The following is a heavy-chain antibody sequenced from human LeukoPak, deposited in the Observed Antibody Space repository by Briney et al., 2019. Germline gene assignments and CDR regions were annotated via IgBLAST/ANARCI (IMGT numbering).Heavy chain of an antibody. D-gene: IGHD4-23*01. Sequence: GGSLRLSCAASGFTFSSYWMHWVRHAPGKGLVWVSRINSDGSSTSYADSVKGRFTISRDNAKNTLYLQMNSLRAEDTAVYYCARVVKGTVEGRDYWGQGTLVTVSS. CDR1: GFTFSSYW. J-gene: IGHJ4*02. V-gene: IGHV3-74*01. CDR2: INSDGSST. CDR3: ARVVKGTVEGRDY.